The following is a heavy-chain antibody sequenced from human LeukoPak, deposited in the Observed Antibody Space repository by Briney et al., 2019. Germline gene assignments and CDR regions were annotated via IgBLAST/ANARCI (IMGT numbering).Heavy chain of an antibody. D-gene: IGHD3-22*01. J-gene: IGHJ3*02. CDR3: ARGAHSSGHCDVLDI. CDR1: GFSFTSSV. V-gene: IGHV3-30-3*01. CDR2: ISTDGISE. Sequence: GTSLRLSCAASGFSFTSSVMHWVRQAPGKGLEWVAGISTDGISEHYAASVKGRFPISRDNSKNTLYLQLNSLRPDDTAVYYCARGAHSSGHCDVLDIWGQGTMVTVSS.